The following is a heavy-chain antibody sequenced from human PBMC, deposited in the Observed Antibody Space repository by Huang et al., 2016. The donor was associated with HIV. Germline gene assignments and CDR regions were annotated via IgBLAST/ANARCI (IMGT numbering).Heavy chain of an antibody. V-gene: IGHV1-18*01. CDR3: ARDNRRVNMVRGVMDN. CDR1: GYTFTSYG. J-gene: IGHJ4*02. Sequence: QVQLVQSGAEVKKPGASVKVSCKASGYTFTSYGISWVRQAPGQGLEWMGWISANNGNINYAQKLQGRVTMTTDTFTSTAYMELRSLRSDDTAVYYCARDNRRVNMVRGVMDNWGQGTLVTVSS. CDR2: ISANNGNI. D-gene: IGHD3-10*01.